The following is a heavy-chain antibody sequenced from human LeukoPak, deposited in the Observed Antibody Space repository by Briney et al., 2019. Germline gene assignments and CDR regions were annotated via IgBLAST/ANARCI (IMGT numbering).Heavy chain of an antibody. CDR3: VKDEGYSSGSHFDY. V-gene: IGHV3-9*01. CDR1: GFTFDDYA. D-gene: IGHD6-19*01. Sequence: GGSLRLSCAASGFTFDDYAMHWVRQAPGKGLEWVSGISWNSGSIGYADSVKGRFTISRDNAKNSLYLQMNSLRVEDTALYYCVKDEGYSSGSHFDYWGQGTLVTVSS. J-gene: IGHJ4*02. CDR2: ISWNSGSI.